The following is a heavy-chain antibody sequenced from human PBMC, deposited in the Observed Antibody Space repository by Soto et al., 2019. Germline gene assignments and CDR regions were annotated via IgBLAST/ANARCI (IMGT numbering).Heavy chain of an antibody. CDR3: TNQKGDSRTYNGVDV. J-gene: IGHJ6*01. Sequence: SQTLSLTCAISGDSVSSNSAAWNWIRQSPSRGLEWLGRAYYRSQWYYDSAVSVRSRITVIPDTSKNQFSLQLNSVTPEDTAVYYCTNQKGDSRTYNGVDVWGQGTTVTVSS. D-gene: IGHD2-2*01. CDR2: AYYRSQWYY. CDR1: GDSVSSNSAA. V-gene: IGHV6-1*01.